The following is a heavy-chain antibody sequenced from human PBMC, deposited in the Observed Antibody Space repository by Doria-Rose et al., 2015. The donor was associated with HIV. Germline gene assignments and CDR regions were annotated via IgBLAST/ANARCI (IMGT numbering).Heavy chain of an antibody. CDR3: ATGVTRDY. V-gene: IGHV3-21*01. CDR2: ISITSAYI. CDR1: GFTFSSHR. D-gene: IGHD3-10*01. Sequence: VQLVQSGGGLVGPGGSLRLSCATSGFTFSSHRINWVRQAPGKALERVSSISITSAYINYADSVRRRFTIARDNACTSLYLEMNSVRAEDTAIYYCATGVTRDYWGQGSRVTVSS. J-gene: IGHJ4*02.